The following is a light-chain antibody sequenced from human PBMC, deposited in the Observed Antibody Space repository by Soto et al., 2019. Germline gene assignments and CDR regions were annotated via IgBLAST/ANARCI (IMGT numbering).Light chain of an antibody. Sequence: DIQMTQSPSTLSTSVGDRVTITCRASQSIGDWLAWFQQKPGKAPKLLIYDVSTLESGVPSRFSGSGSGTEFTLTISSLQPDDFATYYCQQHNSSPWTFGKGTKVDIK. J-gene: IGKJ1*01. CDR1: QSIGDW. CDR2: DVS. V-gene: IGKV1-5*01. CDR3: QQHNSSPWT.